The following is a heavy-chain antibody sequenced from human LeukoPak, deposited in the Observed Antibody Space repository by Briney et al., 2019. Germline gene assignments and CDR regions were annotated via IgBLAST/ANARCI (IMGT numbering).Heavy chain of an antibody. CDR2: IKEDGSEI. D-gene: IGHD4-23*01. Sequence: PGGSLGLSCEASAFTFSSYWMSWVRQAPGEGLEWVANIKEDGSEINYVDSVKGRFTISRDNAKNSLFLQMNSLRVEDTAVYYCARDRGYSSFDYWGQGTLVTVSS. V-gene: IGHV3-7*01. CDR1: AFTFSSYW. CDR3: ARDRGYSSFDY. J-gene: IGHJ4*02.